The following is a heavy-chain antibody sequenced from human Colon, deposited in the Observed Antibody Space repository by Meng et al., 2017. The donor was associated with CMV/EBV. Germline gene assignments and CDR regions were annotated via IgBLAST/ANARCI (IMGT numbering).Heavy chain of an antibody. Sequence: SGFTFSNYAMSWVRQAPGKGMEWVSTISGSGDSTYYVDSVKSRFTLSRDNSKNTLYLQMNSLRAEDTALYYCAKVHDFWSGFYEFDYWGQGTLVTVSS. CDR3: AKVHDFWSGFYEFDY. CDR1: GFTFSNYA. D-gene: IGHD3-3*01. V-gene: IGHV3-23*01. CDR2: ISGSGDST. J-gene: IGHJ4*02.